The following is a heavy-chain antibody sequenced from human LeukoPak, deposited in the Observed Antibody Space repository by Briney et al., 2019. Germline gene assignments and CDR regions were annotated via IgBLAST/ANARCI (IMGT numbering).Heavy chain of an antibody. Sequence: GGSLRLSCAASGFTFSSYGMHWVRQAPGKGLEWVAVISYDGSNKYYADSVKGRFTISRDNSKNTLYLQMNSLRAEDTAVYYCAKLLSSYSSSSWFDPWGQGTLVTVSS. CDR3: AKLLSSYSSSSWFDP. J-gene: IGHJ5*02. CDR1: GFTFSSYG. V-gene: IGHV3-30*18. CDR2: ISYDGSNK. D-gene: IGHD6-6*01.